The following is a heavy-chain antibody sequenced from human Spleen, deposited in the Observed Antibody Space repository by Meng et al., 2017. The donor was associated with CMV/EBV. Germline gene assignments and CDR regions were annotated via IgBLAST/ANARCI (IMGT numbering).Heavy chain of an antibody. CDR1: SVSSSNW. J-gene: IGHJ6*02. CDR3: ARDIVVVPAALGKGMDV. D-gene: IGHD2-2*01. Sequence: SVSSSNWWSGGRQPPGKGLEWIGEIYHSGSTNYNPSLKSRVTISVDKSKNQFSLKLSSVTAADTAVYYCARDIVVVPAALGKGMDVWGQGTTVTVSS. CDR2: IYHSGST. V-gene: IGHV4-4*02.